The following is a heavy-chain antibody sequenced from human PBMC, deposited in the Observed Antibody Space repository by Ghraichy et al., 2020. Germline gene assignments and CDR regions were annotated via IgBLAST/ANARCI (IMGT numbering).Heavy chain of an antibody. CDR1: GYTFTSYY. CDR3: ARVRIAVAGTWVMDY. CDR2: INPSGGST. J-gene: IGHJ4*02. D-gene: IGHD6-19*01. V-gene: IGHV1-46*01. Sequence: ASVKVSCKASGYTFTSYYMHWVRQAPGQGLEWMGIINPSGGSTSYAQKFQGRVTMTRDTSTSTVYMELSSLRSEDTAVYYCARVRIAVAGTWVMDYWGQGTLVTVSS.